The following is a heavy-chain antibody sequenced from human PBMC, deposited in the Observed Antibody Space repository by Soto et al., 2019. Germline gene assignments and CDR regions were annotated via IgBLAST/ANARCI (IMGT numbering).Heavy chain of an antibody. V-gene: IGHV4-59*08. CDR1: GGSISSYY. J-gene: IGHJ2*01. CDR2: IYYSGST. CDR3: ARRRSVDL. Sequence: QVQLQESGPGLVKPSETLSLTCTVSGGSISSYYWSWIRQPPGKGLEWIGYIYYSGSTNYNPSLXSXVIXSVDTPKNQFSLKLSSVTAADTAVYYCARRRSVDLWGRGTLVTVSS.